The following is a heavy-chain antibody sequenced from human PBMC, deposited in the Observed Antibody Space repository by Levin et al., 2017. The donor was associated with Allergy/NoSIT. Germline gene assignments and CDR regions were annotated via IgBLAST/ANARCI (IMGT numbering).Heavy chain of an antibody. CDR1: GFTFSSYA. CDR2: ISGSGGRT. Sequence: LSLPCAASGFTFSSYAMSWVRQAPGKGLEWVSAISGSGGRTHYADSVKGRFTISRDNSKNTLYLQVNSLRAEDTAVYYCAKDLGSVYYDILTGYDYWGQGTLVTVSS. V-gene: IGHV3-23*01. D-gene: IGHD3-9*01. J-gene: IGHJ4*02. CDR3: AKDLGSVYYDILTGYDY.